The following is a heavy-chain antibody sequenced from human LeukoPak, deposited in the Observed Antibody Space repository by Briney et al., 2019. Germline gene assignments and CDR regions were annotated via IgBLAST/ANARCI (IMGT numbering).Heavy chain of an antibody. Sequence: GGSLRLSCAASGFTFSTFAMIWVRQPPGKGLEWFSSIFPSGGEIHYADSVRGRFTISRANSKSTLSLQMNSLRAEDTAIYYCATYRQVLLPFESWGQGTLVTVSS. CDR1: GFTFSTFA. D-gene: IGHD2-8*02. V-gene: IGHV3-23*01. J-gene: IGHJ4*02. CDR3: ATYRQVLLPFES. CDR2: IFPSGGEI.